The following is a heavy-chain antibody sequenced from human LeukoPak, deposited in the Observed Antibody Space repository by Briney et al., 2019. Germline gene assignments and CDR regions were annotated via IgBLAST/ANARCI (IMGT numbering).Heavy chain of an antibody. D-gene: IGHD6-13*01. V-gene: IGHV3-7*01. CDR3: ATYSSIWVNWFDP. Sequence: GGSLRLSCAASGFPFNSYWMTWVRQAPGKGLERVANIKEDGSEKYYVDSVKGRFAISRDNAKNSLFLQMNALRADDTAVYYCATYSSIWVNWFDPWGQGTLVTVSS. CDR1: GFPFNSYW. J-gene: IGHJ5*02. CDR2: IKEDGSEK.